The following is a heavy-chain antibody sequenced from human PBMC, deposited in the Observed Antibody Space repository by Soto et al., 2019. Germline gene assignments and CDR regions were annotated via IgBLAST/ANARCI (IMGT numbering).Heavy chain of an antibody. CDR1: GYTFTGYY. D-gene: IGHD3-22*01. J-gene: IGHJ3*02. CDR2: INPNSGGT. V-gene: IGHV1-2*02. CDR3: ARVGVPIYYDSSGYYSTDGAFDI. Sequence: GASLKVSCKASGYTFTGYYMHWVRQAPGQGLEWMGWINPNSGGTNYAQKFQGRVTMTRDTSISTAYMELSRLRSDDTAVYYCARVGVPIYYDSSGYYSTDGAFDIWGQGTMVTVSS.